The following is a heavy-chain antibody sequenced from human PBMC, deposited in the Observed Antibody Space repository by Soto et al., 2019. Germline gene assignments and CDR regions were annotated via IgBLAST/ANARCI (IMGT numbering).Heavy chain of an antibody. J-gene: IGHJ4*02. CDR2: IKSKSDGETA. Sequence: EVQLVESGGGSVKPGGSLILSCAASGLTFSNVWMTWVRQAPGKGLEWVGRIKSKSDGETADVAAPVKARFTISRDDSNNTMYQEMNSLKSDDTALYYCAITAMINRDSSTSFDYWGRGTQVTVSS. CDR3: AITAMINRDSSTSFDY. D-gene: IGHD5-18*01. CDR1: GLTFSNVW. V-gene: IGHV3-15*01.